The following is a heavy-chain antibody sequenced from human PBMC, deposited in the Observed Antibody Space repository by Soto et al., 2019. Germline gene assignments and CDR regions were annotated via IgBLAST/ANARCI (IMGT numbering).Heavy chain of an antibody. CDR2: INTDGSIT. CDR3: TRDSGGRDAY. V-gene: IGHV3-74*01. J-gene: IGHJ4*02. Sequence: GGSLRLSCAASGFTFSSYWMHWVRQVPGKGVVWVSRINTDGSITGHADSVKGRFTISKDNAKNTLYLHMNSLRADDTAVYYCTRDSGGRDAYWGQGALVTVSS. D-gene: IGHD2-15*01. CDR1: GFTFSSYW.